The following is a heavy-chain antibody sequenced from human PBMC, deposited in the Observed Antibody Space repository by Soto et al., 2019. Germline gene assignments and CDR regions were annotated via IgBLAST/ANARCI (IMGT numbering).Heavy chain of an antibody. CDR3: ARSRGGYFDY. CDR1: GGYISSYS. CDR2: IYYSGST. J-gene: IGHJ4*02. D-gene: IGHD3-16*01. V-gene: IGHV4-59*01. Sequence: PSETQSVTCPVSGGYISSYSSNWNRQPPGKGLEWIGYIYYSGSTNYNPSLKSRVTISVDTSKNQFSLKLSSVTAADTAVYYCARSRGGYFDYWGQGTLVTVSS.